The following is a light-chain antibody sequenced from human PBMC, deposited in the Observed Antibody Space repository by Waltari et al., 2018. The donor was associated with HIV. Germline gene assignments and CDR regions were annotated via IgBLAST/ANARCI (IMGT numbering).Light chain of an antibody. CDR1: SSNIGAGYD. V-gene: IGLV1-40*01. CDR2: GNS. J-gene: IGLJ3*02. CDR3: QSYDSSLSVWV. Sequence: QSVLTQPPSVSGAPGQRVTISCTGSSSNIGAGYDVHWYQQLPGPATKRLIYGNSNRPSGVPDRFSGSKSGTSASLAITGLQAEDEADYYCQSYDSSLSVWVFGGGTKLTVL.